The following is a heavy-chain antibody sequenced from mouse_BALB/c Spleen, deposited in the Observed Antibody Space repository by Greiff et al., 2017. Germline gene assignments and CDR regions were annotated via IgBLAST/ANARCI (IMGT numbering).Heavy chain of an antibody. CDR3: ARDPDYGGGYFDY. D-gene: IGHD1-1*01. Sequence: QVQLKESGPGLVAPSQSLSITCTVSGFSLTSYGVHWVRQPPGKGLEWLGVIWAGGSTNYNSALMSRLSISKDNSKSQVFLKMNSLQTDDTAMYYCARDPDYGGGYFDYWGQGTTLTVSS. V-gene: IGHV2-9*02. J-gene: IGHJ2*01. CDR2: IWAGGST. CDR1: GFSLTSYG.